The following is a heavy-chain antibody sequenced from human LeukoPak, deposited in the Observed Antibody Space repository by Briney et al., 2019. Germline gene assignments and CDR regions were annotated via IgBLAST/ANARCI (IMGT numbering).Heavy chain of an antibody. V-gene: IGHV1-69*13. D-gene: IGHD6-19*01. CDR2: IIPIFGTA. Sequence: ASVKVSCKASGGTFSSYAISWVRQAPGQGLEWMGGIIPIFGTANYAQKFQGRVTITADESTSTAYMELSSLRSEDTAVYYCARVILTVAGPTTYDYWGQGTLVTVSS. CDR3: ARVILTVAGPTTYDY. CDR1: GGTFSSYA. J-gene: IGHJ4*02.